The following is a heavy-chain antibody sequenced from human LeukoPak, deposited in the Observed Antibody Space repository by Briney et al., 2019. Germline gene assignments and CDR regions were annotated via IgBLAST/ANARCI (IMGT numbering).Heavy chain of an antibody. Sequence: SETLSLTCTVSGGSISSYYWSWIRQPPGKGLEWIGYIYYSGSTNYNPSLKSRVTISVDTSKNQFSLKLSSVTAADTAVYYCARDTKGYYYMDVWGKGTTVTVSS. CDR3: ARDTKGYYYMDV. CDR1: GGSISSYY. CDR2: IYYSGST. V-gene: IGHV4-59*01. J-gene: IGHJ6*03.